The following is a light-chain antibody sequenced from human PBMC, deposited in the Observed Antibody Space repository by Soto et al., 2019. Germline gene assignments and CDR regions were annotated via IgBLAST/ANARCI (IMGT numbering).Light chain of an antibody. J-gene: IGKJ4*01. V-gene: IGKV1-39*01. CDR3: QHSFNTPLT. CDR1: QSIDNY. Sequence: PPSLSASVGDRVIITCRTSQSIDNYLNWYQQKPGKAPKVLIYAASSLQSGVPSRFSGSGSGTDFTLTISSLQPEDFASYFCQHSFNTPLTFGGGTKV. CDR2: AAS.